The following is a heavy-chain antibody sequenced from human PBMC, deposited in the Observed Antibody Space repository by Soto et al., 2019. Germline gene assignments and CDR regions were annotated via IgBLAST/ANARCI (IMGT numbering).Heavy chain of an antibody. CDR1: GFTFSSYA. D-gene: IGHD1-26*01. J-gene: IGHJ1*01. CDR3: AKGEWELPEYFQH. Sequence: EVQLLESGGGLVQPRGSLRLSCAASGFTFSSYAMSWVRQAPGKGLEWVSAISGSGGSTYYADSVKGRFTISRDNSKNTLYLQMNSLRAEDTAVYYCAKGEWELPEYFQHWGQGTLVTVSS. CDR2: ISGSGGST. V-gene: IGHV3-23*01.